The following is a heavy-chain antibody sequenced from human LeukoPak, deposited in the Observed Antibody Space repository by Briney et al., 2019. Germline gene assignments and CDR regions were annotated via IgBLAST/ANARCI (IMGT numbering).Heavy chain of an antibody. CDR2: ISAGGATI. Sequence: GGSLRLSCAASGFSFSTYAMSWVRQAPGKGLEWVSAISAGGATIYYADSAKGRFTVSRDNSKNTLYLHMNSLRAEDTAIYYCAKDSGGTYFYYYSYMDVWGKGTTVTVSS. D-gene: IGHD1-26*01. J-gene: IGHJ6*03. CDR3: AKDSGGTYFYYYSYMDV. V-gene: IGHV3-23*01. CDR1: GFSFSTYA.